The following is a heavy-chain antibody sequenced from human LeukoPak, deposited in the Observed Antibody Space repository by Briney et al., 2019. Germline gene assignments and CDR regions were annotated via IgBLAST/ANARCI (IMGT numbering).Heavy chain of an antibody. CDR3: AKRGHYSINWYHYFDY. D-gene: IGHD6-13*01. CDR1: GFTFTTYG. J-gene: IGHJ4*02. V-gene: IGHV3-30*18. Sequence: GGSLRLSCAASGFTFTTYGLHWVRQAPGKGLEWVAAIASNGGREDYADSVKGRFTISRDNSKNTLFLQMNSMRPDDTAVYYCAKRGHYSINWYHYFDYWGQGTLVTVSS. CDR2: IASNGGRE.